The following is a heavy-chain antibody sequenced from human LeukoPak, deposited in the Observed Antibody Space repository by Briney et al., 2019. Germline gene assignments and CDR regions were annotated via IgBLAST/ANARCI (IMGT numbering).Heavy chain of an antibody. Sequence: GGSLRLSCAASGFTVSSNYMSWVRQAPGKELEWVSVIFTVGTTYYADSVKGRFTISRDNSKNTLYLQMNSLRAEDTAVYYCAKDVALRYFDWPDWGQGTLVTVSS. CDR2: IFTVGTT. D-gene: IGHD3-9*01. CDR1: GFTVSSNY. J-gene: IGHJ4*02. CDR3: AKDVALRYFDWPD. V-gene: IGHV3-53*01.